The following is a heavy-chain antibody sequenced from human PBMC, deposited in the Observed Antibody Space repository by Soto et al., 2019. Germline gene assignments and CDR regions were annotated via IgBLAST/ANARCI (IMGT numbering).Heavy chain of an antibody. J-gene: IGHJ4*02. CDR3: ARGGREITRHLDY. CDR1: GFTFSTYS. D-gene: IGHD3-10*01. V-gene: IGHV3-21*01. CDR2: ISSSSVYI. Sequence: EVQLVESGGELVKPGGSLRLSCADSGFTFSTYSMIWVRQATGKGLEWVSAISSSSVYIFYAESVKGRFTISRDNAKNSLYLQMNSLSADDTAVYYCARGGREITRHLDYWGQGTLVTVSS.